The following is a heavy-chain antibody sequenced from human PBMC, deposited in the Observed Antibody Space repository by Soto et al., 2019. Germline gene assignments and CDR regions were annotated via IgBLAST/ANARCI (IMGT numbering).Heavy chain of an antibody. CDR3: ARDDRGWYLGY. CDR2: ISGSTVTT. J-gene: IGHJ4*02. V-gene: IGHV3-48*01. CDR1: GFTFRSYD. D-gene: IGHD6-19*01. Sequence: GGSLRLSCTASGFTFRSYDMNWVRQAPGKGLEWISYISGSTVTTYYADSVKGRFTISRDNAKNSLYLQMNSLRAEDTAVYYCARDDRGWYLGYWGQGTLVTVSS.